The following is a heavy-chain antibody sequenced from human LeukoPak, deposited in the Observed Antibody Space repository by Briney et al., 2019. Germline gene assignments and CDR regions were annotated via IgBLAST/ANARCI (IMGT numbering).Heavy chain of an antibody. V-gene: IGHV4-31*03. D-gene: IGHD3-10*01. CDR2: IYYSGST. J-gene: IGHJ5*02. CDR3: ARGERITMVRGVFTWFDP. Sequence: SQTLSLTCTVSGGSISSGGYSWSWIRQHPGKGLEWIGYIYYSGSTYYNPSLKSRVTISVDTSKNPFSLKLSSVTAADTAVYYCARGERITMVRGVFTWFDPWGQGTLVTVSS. CDR1: GGSISSGGYS.